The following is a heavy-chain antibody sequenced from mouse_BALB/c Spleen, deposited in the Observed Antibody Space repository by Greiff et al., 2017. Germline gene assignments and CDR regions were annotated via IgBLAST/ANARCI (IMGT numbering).Heavy chain of an antibody. CDR1: GFNIKDTY. D-gene: IGHD2-1*01. V-gene: IGHV14-3*02. CDR2: IDPANGNT. CDR3: ARSHYGNYEDAMDY. Sequence: EVQLQQSGAELVKPGASVKLSCTASGFNIKDTYMHWVKQRPEQGLEWIGRIDPANGNTKYDPKFQGKATITADTSSNTAYLQLSSLTSEDTAVYYCARSHYGNYEDAMDYWGQGTSVTVSS. J-gene: IGHJ4*01.